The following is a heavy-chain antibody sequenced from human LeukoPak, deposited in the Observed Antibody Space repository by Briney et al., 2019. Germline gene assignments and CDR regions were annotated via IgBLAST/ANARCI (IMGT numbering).Heavy chain of an antibody. CDR1: GYSFITYW. CDR3: ARHGTSITARPPYYYYYMDV. CDR2: IYPGDSDT. Sequence: GESLKISCKGSGYSFITYWIGWVRQMPGKGLEWMGIIYPGDSDTRYSPSFQGQVTISADRSISTAYLQWSSLKASDTAMYYCARHGTSITARPPYYYYYMDVWGKGTTVTVSS. D-gene: IGHD6-6*01. V-gene: IGHV5-51*01. J-gene: IGHJ6*03.